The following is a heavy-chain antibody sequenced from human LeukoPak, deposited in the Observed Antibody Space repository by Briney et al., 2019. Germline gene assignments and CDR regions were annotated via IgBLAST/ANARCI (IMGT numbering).Heavy chain of an antibody. CDR1: GYTFTSYD. D-gene: IGHD6-13*01. V-gene: IGHV1-8*03. CDR2: MNPNSGNT. Sequence: ASVKVSCKASGYTFTSYDINWVRQATGQGLEWMGWMNPNSGNTGYAQKFQGRVTITGNTSISTAYMELSSLRSEDTAVYYCARGGSSWYFYYYYMDVWGKGTTVTVSS. CDR3: ARGGSSWYFYYYYMDV. J-gene: IGHJ6*03.